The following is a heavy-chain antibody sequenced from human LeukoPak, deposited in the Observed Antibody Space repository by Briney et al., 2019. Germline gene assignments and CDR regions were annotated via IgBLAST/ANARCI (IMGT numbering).Heavy chain of an antibody. CDR2: SSNSGCT. CDR3: ARDNWGSLDY. Sequence: SETLSLTCTVSGASVSSGNHPWSWIRRPPGKGLEWIGYSSNSGCTNCNPSLKSRVTISLDTSKNQFSLKLTSVTAADTAIYYCARDNWGSLDYWGQGILVTVSS. V-gene: IGHV4-61*01. CDR1: GASVSSGNHP. J-gene: IGHJ4*02. D-gene: IGHD7-27*01.